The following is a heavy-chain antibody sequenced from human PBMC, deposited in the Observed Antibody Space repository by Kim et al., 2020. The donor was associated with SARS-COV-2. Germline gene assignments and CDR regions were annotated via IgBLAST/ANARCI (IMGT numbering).Heavy chain of an antibody. CDR3: ARLDSSGYTFDY. D-gene: IGHD3-22*01. J-gene: IGHJ4*02. V-gene: IGHV4-34*01. Sequence: NPSLKRRVTISVGASRNQLSLKLSSVTAADTTVYYCARLDSSGYTFDYWGQGTLVTVSS.